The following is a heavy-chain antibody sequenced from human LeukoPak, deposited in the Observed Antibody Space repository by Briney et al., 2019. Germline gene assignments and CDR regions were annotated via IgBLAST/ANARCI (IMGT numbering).Heavy chain of an antibody. CDR2: IDYSGHT. V-gene: IGHV4-34*01. D-gene: IGHD2-15*01. J-gene: IGHJ4*02. CDR1: GGSFSGYY. Sequence: SETLSLTCAVFGGSFSGYYWSWIRQPLGKGLEWIGSIDYSGHTAYNPSLKSRVTISVDTSKKQFYLKLNSVTTADTAVYYCVRDRQHCSGGNCYSEDLPDSWGQGTLVLVSS. CDR3: VRDRQHCSGGNCYSEDLPDS.